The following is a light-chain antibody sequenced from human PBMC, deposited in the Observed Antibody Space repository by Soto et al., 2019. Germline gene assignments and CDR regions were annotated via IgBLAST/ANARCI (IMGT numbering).Light chain of an antibody. CDR2: GTS. CDR1: QSVSSSY. CDR3: QQYGSPSWT. V-gene: IGKV3-20*01. Sequence: EIVLTQSPGTLSLSPGERATLSCRASQSVSSSYLAWYQQKPGQAPRLLIYGTSSRATAIPDRFSGSGSGTDFTLTISRLEPEDFAVYYCQQYGSPSWTFGQGTQVEIK. J-gene: IGKJ1*01.